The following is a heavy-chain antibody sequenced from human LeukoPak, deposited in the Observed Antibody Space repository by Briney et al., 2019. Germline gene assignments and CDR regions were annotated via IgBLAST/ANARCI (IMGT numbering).Heavy chain of an antibody. CDR3: PRRADEYTHPYDY. J-gene: IGHJ4*02. Sequence: GGSLRLSCAASGFSFSGYGMSWVRTGPGKGLECGSASSGSGGSTYYADSVKGRVTIFRDTCQNTLCLQMKSVRAEDTTVYVCPRRADEYTHPYDYWGQGTLVTVSS. V-gene: IGHV3-23*01. CDR1: GFSFSGYG. D-gene: IGHD2/OR15-2a*01. CDR2: SSGSGGST.